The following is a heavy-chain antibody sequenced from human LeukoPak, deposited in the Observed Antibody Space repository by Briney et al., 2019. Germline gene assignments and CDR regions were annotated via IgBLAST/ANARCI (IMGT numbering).Heavy chain of an antibody. V-gene: IGHV3-11*01. CDR2: ISSSGSTI. CDR3: ASAHYGSGSYYFDY. J-gene: IGHJ4*02. Sequence: GGSLRLSCAASGFTFSDYYMNWVRQPPAKGLEWVSYISSSGSTIYYADSVKRRFTISRDNAKNSLYLQMNSLRAEDTAVYYCASAHYGSGSYYFDYWGQGTLVTVSS. CDR1: GFTFSDYY. D-gene: IGHD3-10*01.